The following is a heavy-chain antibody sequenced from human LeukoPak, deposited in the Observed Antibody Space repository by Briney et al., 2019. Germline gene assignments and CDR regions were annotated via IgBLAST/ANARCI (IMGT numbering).Heavy chain of an antibody. CDR3: ARSSPPPKNWFDP. V-gene: IGHV5-51*01. Sequence: GESLKISCKGSGHSFTNYWIGWVRQMSGKGLEWMGIICPGDSDTRYSPSFQGQVTISADKSISTAYLQWSSLKASDTAMYYCARSSPPPKNWFDPWGQGTLVTVSS. CDR2: ICPGDSDT. J-gene: IGHJ5*02. CDR1: GHSFTNYW.